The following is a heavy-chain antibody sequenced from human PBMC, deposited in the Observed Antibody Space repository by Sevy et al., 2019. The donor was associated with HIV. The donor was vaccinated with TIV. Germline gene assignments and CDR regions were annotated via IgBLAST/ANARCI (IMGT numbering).Heavy chain of an antibody. CDR2: IKPDGSES. CDR3: ARNTGDD. J-gene: IGHJ4*02. D-gene: IGHD2-8*02. Sequence: GGSLRLSCAASGFTFGTYWMTWVRQPPGKGLEWVANIKPDGSESSYADSVKGRFAISRDNAKNFLFLQMSSLRVEDTAVYYCARNTGDDWGQGTLVTVSS. CDR1: GFTFGTYW. V-gene: IGHV3-7*01.